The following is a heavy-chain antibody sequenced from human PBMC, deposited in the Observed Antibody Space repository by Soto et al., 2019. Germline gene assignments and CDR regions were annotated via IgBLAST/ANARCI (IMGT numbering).Heavy chain of an antibody. J-gene: IGHJ3*02. V-gene: IGHV3-21*01. CDR2: ISSSSSYI. CDR3: ARGVRLGRDAFDI. Sequence: PGGSLRLSCAASGFTFSSYSMNWVRQAPGKGLEWVSSISSSSSYIYYADSVKGRFTISRDNAKNSLYLQMNSLRAEDTAVYYCARGVRLGRDAFDIGGQGTMVTVSS. D-gene: IGHD6-19*01. CDR1: GFTFSSYS.